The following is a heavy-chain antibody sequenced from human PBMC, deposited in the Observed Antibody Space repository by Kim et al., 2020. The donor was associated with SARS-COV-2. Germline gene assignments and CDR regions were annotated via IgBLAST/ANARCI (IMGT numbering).Heavy chain of an antibody. V-gene: IGHV4-59*13. CDR1: GGSISSYY. Sequence: SETLSLTCTVSGGSISSYYWSWIRQPPGKGLEWIGYIYYSGSTNYNPSLKSRVTISVDTSKNQFSLKLSSVTAADTAVYYCARSSQIFGPAGGYYGMDVWGQGTTVTVSS. D-gene: IGHD3-3*01. CDR3: ARSSQIFGPAGGYYGMDV. J-gene: IGHJ6*02. CDR2: IYYSGST.